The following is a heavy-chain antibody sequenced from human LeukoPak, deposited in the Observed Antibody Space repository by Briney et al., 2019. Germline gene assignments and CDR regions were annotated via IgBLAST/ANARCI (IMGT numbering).Heavy chain of an antibody. V-gene: IGHV1-46*01. Sequence: GASVKVSCKASGYTFTTYYMHWVRQAPGQGLEWMGIINPTDGSTDYAQKFQGRVTMTRDMSTSTVYMGLSSLRSEDTALYYCARGDYGSGALLDYWGQGTLVTVSS. CDR2: INPTDGST. CDR3: ARGDYGSGALLDY. D-gene: IGHD3-10*01. J-gene: IGHJ4*02. CDR1: GYTFTTYY.